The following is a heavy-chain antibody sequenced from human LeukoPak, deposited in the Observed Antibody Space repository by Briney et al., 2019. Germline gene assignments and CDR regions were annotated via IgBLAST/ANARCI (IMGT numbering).Heavy chain of an antibody. CDR2: INHSGST. Sequence: SETLSLTCAVYGGSFSGYYWSWIRQPPGKGLEWIGEINHSGSTNYNPSLKSRVTISVDTSKNQFSLKLSSVTAADTAVYYCARGFTSSWYFDYWGQGTLVTVSS. V-gene: IGHV4-34*01. CDR1: GGSFSGYY. J-gene: IGHJ4*02. D-gene: IGHD6-13*01. CDR3: ARGFTSSWYFDY.